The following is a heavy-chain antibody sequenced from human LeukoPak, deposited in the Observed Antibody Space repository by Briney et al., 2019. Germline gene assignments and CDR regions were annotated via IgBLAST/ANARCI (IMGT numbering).Heavy chain of an antibody. CDR3: ARAKPKYCSSTSCYYYYYYGMDV. CDR1: GGSFSGYY. J-gene: IGHJ6*02. Sequence: PSETLSLTCAVYGGSFSGYYWSWIRQPPGKGLEWIGYIYYSGSTNYNPSLKSRVTISVDTSKNQFSLKLSSVTAADTAVYYCARAKPKYCSSTSCYYYYYYGMDVWGQGTTVTVSS. D-gene: IGHD2-2*01. V-gene: IGHV4-59*01. CDR2: IYYSGST.